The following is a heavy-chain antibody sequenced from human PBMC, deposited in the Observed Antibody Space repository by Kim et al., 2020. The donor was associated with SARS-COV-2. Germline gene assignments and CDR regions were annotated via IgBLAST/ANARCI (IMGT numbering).Heavy chain of an antibody. CDR3: SVADSSSWRSYYYYYGMDV. D-gene: IGHD6-13*01. CDR1: GGTFSSYA. CDR2: IIPIFGTA. J-gene: IGHJ6*02. V-gene: IGHV1-69*13. Sequence: SVKVSCKASGGTFSSYAISWVRQAPGQGLEWMGGIIPIFGTANYAQKFQGRVTITADESTSTAYMELSSLRSEDTAVYYCSVADSSSWRSYYYYYGMDVWGQGTTVTVSS.